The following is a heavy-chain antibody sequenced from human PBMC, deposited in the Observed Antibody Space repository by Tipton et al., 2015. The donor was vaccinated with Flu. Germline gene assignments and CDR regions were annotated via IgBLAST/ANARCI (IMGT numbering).Heavy chain of an antibody. V-gene: IGHV4-38-2*02. Sequence: TLSLTCTVSGYSISSGFYWGWIRQPPGKGLEWIGNIYHSGSTFYNPSLKSRVTISVDTPKNQFPLKLSSVTAADTAMYYCARGDGYNFDYWGQGTLVTVSS. CDR3: ARGDGYNFDY. CDR1: GYSISSGFY. CDR2: IYHSGST. D-gene: IGHD5-24*01. J-gene: IGHJ4*02.